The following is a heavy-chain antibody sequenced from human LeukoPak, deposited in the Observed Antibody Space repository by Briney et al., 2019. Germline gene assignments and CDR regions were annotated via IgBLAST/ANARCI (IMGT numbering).Heavy chain of an antibody. V-gene: IGHV4-34*01. CDR1: GGSFSGYY. D-gene: IGHD3-22*01. CDR3: ARGYREYGYNYPPGSYYFDY. Sequence: PSETLSLTCAVYGGSFSGYYWSWIRQPPGKGLEWVGEINHSGSTNYNPSLKSRVTISVDKSKTQFSLKISPVTDADTAVYYCARGYREYGYNYPPGSYYFDYWGQGTLVTVSS. CDR2: INHSGST. J-gene: IGHJ4*02.